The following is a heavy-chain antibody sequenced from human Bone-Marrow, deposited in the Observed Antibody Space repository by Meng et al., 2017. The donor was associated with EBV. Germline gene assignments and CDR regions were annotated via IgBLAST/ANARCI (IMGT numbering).Heavy chain of an antibody. D-gene: IGHD6-6*01. J-gene: IGHJ4*02. CDR1: GSTLSDYY. V-gene: IGHV3-11*01. Sequence: QVQRVGYGGDLVKPGGSLRLSCAASGSTLSDYYMSWIRQAPGKGLEWVSYISSSGSTIYYADSLKGRFTISRDNAKNSLYLQMNSLRAEDTAVYYCARAYGSSSPPGSVVYDYWGQGTLVTVSS. CDR2: ISSSGSTI. CDR3: ARAYGSSSPPGSVVYDY.